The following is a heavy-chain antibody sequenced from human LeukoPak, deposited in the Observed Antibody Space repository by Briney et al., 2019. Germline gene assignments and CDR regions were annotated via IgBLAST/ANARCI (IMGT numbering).Heavy chain of an antibody. D-gene: IGHD2-8*02. V-gene: IGHV3-11*01. CDR1: GFTFSDFF. CDR2: ISYRADTT. Sequence: PGGSLRLSCVASGFTFSDFFMSWIRQAPGKGLEWISFISYRADTTYYADSVKGRFIISRDNAKSSVFLQMNSLRVEDTAVYYCASGYRSGYHYWGQGTLVSVSS. CDR3: ASGYRSGYHY. J-gene: IGHJ4*02.